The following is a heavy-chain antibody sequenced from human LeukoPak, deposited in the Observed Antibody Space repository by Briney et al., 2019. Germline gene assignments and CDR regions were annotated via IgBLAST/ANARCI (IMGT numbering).Heavy chain of an antibody. CDR1: GFTFRNYG. CDR2: ISYDGSNK. V-gene: IGHV3-30*18. CDR3: AKGSYYNSGSYCDY. J-gene: IGHJ4*02. Sequence: PGRSLRLSCAASGFTFRNYGMHWVRQAPGKGLEWLAAISYDGSNKYYADSVMGRFTISRDNSKNTAYLQMSSLRAEDTALYYCAKGSYYNSGSYCDYWGQGTRVTVSS. D-gene: IGHD3-10*01.